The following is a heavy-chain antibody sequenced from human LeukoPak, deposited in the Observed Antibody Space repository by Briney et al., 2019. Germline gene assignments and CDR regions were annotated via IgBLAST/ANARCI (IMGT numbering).Heavy chain of an antibody. Sequence: AAVKVSCKASGYTFTDYFMHWVRQAPGQGLEWMGWINPKTGGTNYAQMFQGRVTMTRDTSISTASMALRRLRTDDTAVYLCARVKHVLFYDSRGYSDYWGQGTLVTVSS. CDR1: GYTFTDYF. D-gene: IGHD3-22*01. V-gene: IGHV1-2*02. CDR3: ARVKHVLFYDSRGYSDY. J-gene: IGHJ4*02. CDR2: INPKTGGT.